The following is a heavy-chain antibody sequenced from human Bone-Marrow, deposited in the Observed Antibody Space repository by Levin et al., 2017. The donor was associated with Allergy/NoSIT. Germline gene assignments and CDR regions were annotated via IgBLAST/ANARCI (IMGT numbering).Heavy chain of an antibody. J-gene: IGHJ6*02. D-gene: IGHD3-10*01. CDR2: INLGGNT. Sequence: SETLSLTCSVYNASLSGFFWAWIRQAPGKGLEWIGEINLGGNTNYNPSLKSRITVSVDRSTKKFSLTLNSVTAADTAVYYCARVQTRGVPTLNAAYYSGMDVWGQGTTVSVSS. CDR1: NASLSGFF. V-gene: IGHV4-34*01. CDR3: ARVQTRGVPTLNAAYYSGMDV.